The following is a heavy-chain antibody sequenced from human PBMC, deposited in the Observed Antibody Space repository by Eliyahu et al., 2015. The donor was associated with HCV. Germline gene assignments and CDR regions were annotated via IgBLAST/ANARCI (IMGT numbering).Heavy chain of an antibody. CDR1: GLTFSIYT. Sequence: EVQLMXSGGGLVQPGGSLRLSXAAFGLTFSIYTMNWVRQAPGKGLEWISNISSSTDFIYYVDSVKGRFTISRDNAKNSLYLQMNNLRTEDTAIYYCAKSLIGTTGAFDVWGQGTMVTVSS. CDR2: ISSSTDFI. V-gene: IGHV3-48*01. J-gene: IGHJ3*01. D-gene: IGHD1-7*01. CDR3: AKSLIGTTGAFDV.